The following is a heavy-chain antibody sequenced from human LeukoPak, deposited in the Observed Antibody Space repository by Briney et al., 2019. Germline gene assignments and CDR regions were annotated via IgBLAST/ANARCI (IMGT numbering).Heavy chain of an antibody. J-gene: IGHJ4*02. CDR1: GGSISSYY. CDR2: IYYSGST. V-gene: IGHV4-59*12. CDR3: ARERRGYGSGSYPFDY. D-gene: IGHD3-10*01. Sequence: SETLSLTCTVSGGSISSYYWSWIRQPPGKGLEWIGYIYYSGSTNYNPSLKSRVTISVDTSKNQFSLKLSSVTAADTAVYYCARERRGYGSGSYPFDYWGQGTLVTVSS.